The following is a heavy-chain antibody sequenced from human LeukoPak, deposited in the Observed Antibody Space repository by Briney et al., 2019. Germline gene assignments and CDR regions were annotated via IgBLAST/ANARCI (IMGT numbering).Heavy chain of an antibody. Sequence: SETLSLTCTVSGGSISSGSYYWRWVRQPAGKGLEWIGRIYTSGSTNYNPSLKSRITISVDTSKNQFSLKLSSVTAADTAVYYCARVTGLYSYGHYYLDYWGQGTLVTVSS. CDR2: IYTSGST. CDR3: ARVTGLYSYGHYYLDY. V-gene: IGHV4-61*02. J-gene: IGHJ4*02. D-gene: IGHD5-18*01. CDR1: GGSISSGSYY.